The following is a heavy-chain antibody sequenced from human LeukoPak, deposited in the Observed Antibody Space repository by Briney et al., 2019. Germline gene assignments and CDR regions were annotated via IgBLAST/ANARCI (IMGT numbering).Heavy chain of an antibody. J-gene: IGHJ4*02. CDR2: IKQDGSER. CDR1: GFSFSSYG. CDR3: ARGWNYAFRFDY. V-gene: IGHV3-7*01. Sequence: GGSLRLSCAASGFSFSSYGMHWVRQAPGKGLEWVAHIKQDGSERYYGDSVKGRFTISRDNAKNLVYLQMNSLGAEDTAIYYCARGWNYAFRFDYWGQGTLVTVSS. D-gene: IGHD1-7*01.